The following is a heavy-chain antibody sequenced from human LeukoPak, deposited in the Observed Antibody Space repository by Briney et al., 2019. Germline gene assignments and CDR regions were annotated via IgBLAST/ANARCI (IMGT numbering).Heavy chain of an antibody. D-gene: IGHD6-13*01. CDR3: ARGSSSWYRSDY. V-gene: IGHV3-21*01. CDR2: ISSSDSYI. Sequence: KPGGSLRLSCAASGFTFSSYSMNWVRQAPGKGLEWVSSISSSDSYIYYADSVKGRFTISRDNAKNSLYLQMNSLRAEDTAMYYCARGSSSWYRSDYWGQGTLVTVSS. CDR1: GFTFSSYS. J-gene: IGHJ4*02.